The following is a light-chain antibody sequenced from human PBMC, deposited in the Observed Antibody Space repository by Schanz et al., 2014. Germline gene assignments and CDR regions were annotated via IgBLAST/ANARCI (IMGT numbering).Light chain of an antibody. Sequence: QSVLTQPPSVSGAPGQTVTISCTGTSSDVGGYNYVSWYQQHPGKAPKLMIYEVSERPSGVSHRFTGSKSDNTATLTISGLQAEDEAVYYCSSYTSSSTLLFGGGTKLTVL. CDR3: SSYTSSSTLL. J-gene: IGLJ2*01. CDR1: SSDVGGYNY. V-gene: IGLV2-14*01. CDR2: EVS.